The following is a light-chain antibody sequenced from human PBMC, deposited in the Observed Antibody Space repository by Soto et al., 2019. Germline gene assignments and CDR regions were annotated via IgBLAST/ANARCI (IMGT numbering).Light chain of an antibody. CDR2: AAS. V-gene: IGKV1-16*02. CDR3: QQYHKYPLT. J-gene: IGKJ4*01. Sequence: DLQMAQSPSSLSASVGDTVTITCRASQAITNYYLAWFQHKPGKAPKALIYAASSLQRGVPSKFSGSGSGTDFTLTISSLQPEDSATYYCQQYHKYPLTFGGGTKVEIK. CDR1: QAITNY.